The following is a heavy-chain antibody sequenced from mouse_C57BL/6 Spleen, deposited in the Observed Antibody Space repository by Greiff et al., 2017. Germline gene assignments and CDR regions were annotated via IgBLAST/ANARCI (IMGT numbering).Heavy chain of an antibody. D-gene: IGHD1-1*01. J-gene: IGHJ4*01. Sequence: EVKLVESGGGLVKPGGSLKLSCAASGFTFSDYGMHWVRQAPEKGLEWVAYISSGSSTIYYADTVKGRFTISRDNAKNTLFLQMTSLRSEDTAMYYCARDYYYCSSARSMDYWGQGTSVTVSS. CDR2: ISSGSSTI. V-gene: IGHV5-17*01. CDR1: GFTFSDYG. CDR3: ARDYYYCSSARSMDY.